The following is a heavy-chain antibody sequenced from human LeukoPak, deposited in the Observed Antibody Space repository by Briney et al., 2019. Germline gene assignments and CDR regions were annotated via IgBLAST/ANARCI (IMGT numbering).Heavy chain of an antibody. V-gene: IGHV3-11*01. Sequence: DSVKGRFTISRDNAKRSLYLQMDRLRAEDTAVYYCARDRRSPHSACDWGHIDIWGQGTLVAVSS. J-gene: IGHJ4*02. D-gene: IGHD5-12*01. CDR3: ARDRRSPHSACDWGHIDI.